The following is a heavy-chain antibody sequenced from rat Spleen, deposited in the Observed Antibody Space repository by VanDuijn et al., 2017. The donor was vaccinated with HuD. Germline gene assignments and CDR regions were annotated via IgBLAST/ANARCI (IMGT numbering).Heavy chain of an antibody. V-gene: IGHV5-29*01. Sequence: EVQLVESDGGLVQPGRSLKLSCAASGFTFSNYDMAWVRQAPTKGLEWVATIIYDGSSTYYRDSVKGRFTISRDNAKSTLYLQMDSLRSEDTATYYCARHEGNSGYYFDYWGQGVMVTVSS. CDR3: ARHEGNSGYYFDY. CDR2: IIYDGSST. J-gene: IGHJ2*01. D-gene: IGHD4-3*01. CDR1: GFTFSNYD.